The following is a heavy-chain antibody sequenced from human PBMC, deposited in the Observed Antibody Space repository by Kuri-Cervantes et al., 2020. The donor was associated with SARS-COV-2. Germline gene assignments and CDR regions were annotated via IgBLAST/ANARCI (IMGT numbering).Heavy chain of an antibody. Sequence: GESLKISCAASGFTFSDYYMNWVRQAPGKGLEWVSSISSSSYIYYADSVKGRFTISRDNAKNSLYLQMNSLRAEDTAVYYCASEILDYWGQGTLVTVSS. CDR1: GFTFSDYY. J-gene: IGHJ4*02. CDR2: ISSSSYI. V-gene: IGHV3-69-1*01. CDR3: ASEILDY.